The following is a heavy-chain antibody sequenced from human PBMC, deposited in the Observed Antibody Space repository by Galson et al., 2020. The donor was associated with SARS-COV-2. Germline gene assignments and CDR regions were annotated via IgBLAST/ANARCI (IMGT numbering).Heavy chain of an antibody. J-gene: IGHJ5*02. CDR3: AHRGSWFREFVRFDP. CDR1: GFSLSTSGVG. D-gene: IGHD3-10*01. V-gene: IGHV2-5*02. Sequence: SGPTLVKPTQTLTLTCTFSGFSLSTSGVGVGWIRQPPGKALEWLALIYWDDDKRYSPSLKSRLTITKDTSKNQVVLTMTNMDPVDTATYYCAHRGSWFREFVRFDPWGQGTLVTVSS. CDR2: IYWDDDK.